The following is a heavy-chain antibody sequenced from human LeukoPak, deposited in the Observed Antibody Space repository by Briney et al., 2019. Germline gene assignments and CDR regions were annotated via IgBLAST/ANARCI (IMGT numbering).Heavy chain of an antibody. CDR1: GGSISSYY. J-gene: IGHJ4*02. CDR3: ARGSVAGTIFDY. CDR2: VYSSGST. V-gene: IGHV4-59*01. Sequence: SETLSLTCTVSGGSISSYYWNWIRQPPGKGLEWIGYVYSSGSTNYNPSLKSRVTISVDTSKNQFSLKLSSVTAADTAVYYCARGSVAGTIFDYWGQGTLVTVSS. D-gene: IGHD6-19*01.